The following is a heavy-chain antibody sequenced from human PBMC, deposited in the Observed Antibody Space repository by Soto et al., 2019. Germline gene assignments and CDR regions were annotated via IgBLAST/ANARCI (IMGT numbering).Heavy chain of an antibody. CDR1: GGSFSTYY. Sequence: QLQQWGAGLLKPSETLSLTCVVSGGSFSTYYYNWIRQSPGKGLEWIGEINHSGSNNYSPSLKSRVTMSLDTSKDQFSLKLTSVTAADTAVYYCARGGSKDWQVAFDIWGQVTMVTVAS. CDR3: ARGGSKDWQVAFDI. D-gene: IGHD1-26*01. J-gene: IGHJ3*02. V-gene: IGHV4-34*01. CDR2: INHSGSN.